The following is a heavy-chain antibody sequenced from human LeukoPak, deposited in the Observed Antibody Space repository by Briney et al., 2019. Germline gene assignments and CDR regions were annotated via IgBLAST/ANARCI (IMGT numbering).Heavy chain of an antibody. Sequence: SETLSLTCTVSGGSISSGSYYWSWIRQPAGKGLEWIGRIYTSGSTNYNPSLKNRVTISVDTSKNQFSLKLSSVTAADTAVYYCARDLAIAAAGKTNWFDPWGQGTLVTVSS. CDR3: ARDLAIAAAGKTNWFDP. D-gene: IGHD6-13*01. J-gene: IGHJ5*02. CDR2: IYTSGST. V-gene: IGHV4-61*02. CDR1: GGSISSGSYY.